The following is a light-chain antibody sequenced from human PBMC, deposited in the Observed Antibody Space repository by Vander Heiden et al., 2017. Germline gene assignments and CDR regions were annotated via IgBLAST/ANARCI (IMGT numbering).Light chain of an antibody. J-gene: IGLJ1*01. V-gene: IGLV2-14*03. Sequence: QSDLTQPASVSGSPGQSLTISCTGTSSDVGGYNFVSWYQQHPGKAPKLMIYDVSNRPSGVSNRFSGSKSGNTASLTISGLQAEDEADYYCSSYTSSSTLVYVFGTGTKVTVL. CDR2: DVS. CDR3: SSYTSSSTLVYV. CDR1: SSDVGGYNF.